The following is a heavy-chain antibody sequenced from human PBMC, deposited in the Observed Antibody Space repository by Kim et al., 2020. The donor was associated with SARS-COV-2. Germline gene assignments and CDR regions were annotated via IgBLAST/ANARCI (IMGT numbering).Heavy chain of an antibody. J-gene: IGHJ6*02. V-gene: IGHV4-59*01. CDR1: GGSISSYY. Sequence: SETLSLTCTVSGGSISSYYWSWIRQPPGKGLDWIGYIYYSGSTNSNPSFKSRVTISVDTSKNQFSLKLSSVTAADTAVYYCARLLRYFDWLAGGVDYYYYGMDVWGQVPTFTVSS. CDR3: ARLLRYFDWLAGGVDYYYYGMDV. CDR2: IYYSGST. D-gene: IGHD3-9*01.